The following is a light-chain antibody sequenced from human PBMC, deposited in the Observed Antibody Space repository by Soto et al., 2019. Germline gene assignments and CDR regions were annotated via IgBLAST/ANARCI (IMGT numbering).Light chain of an antibody. CDR3: QQRYNWPWT. J-gene: IGKJ1*01. CDR1: ESVSNY. V-gene: IGKV3-11*01. CDR2: DAG. Sequence: EIVLTQSPATLSFSPGETATLSCRASESVSNYLAWYQLKPGQAPRLVIFDAGSRATGMPARFSASGSGTAFTLTISGLEPEDFAVYSCQQRYNWPWTFGQGTRVDIK.